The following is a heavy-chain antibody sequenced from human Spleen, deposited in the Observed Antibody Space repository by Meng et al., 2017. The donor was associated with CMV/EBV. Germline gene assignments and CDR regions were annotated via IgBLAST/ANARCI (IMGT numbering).Heavy chain of an antibody. CDR2: IIPIFGTA. V-gene: IGHV1-69*05. J-gene: IGHJ3*02. CDR1: GYTFTGNY. D-gene: IGHD6-13*01. Sequence: SVKVSCKASGYTFTGNYIHWVRQAPGQGLEWMGGIIPIFGTANYAQKFQDRVTITTDESTSTAYMELSSLRSEDTAVYYCAREGGGYSSRHLPRAFDIWGQGTMVTVSS. CDR3: AREGGGYSSRHLPRAFDI.